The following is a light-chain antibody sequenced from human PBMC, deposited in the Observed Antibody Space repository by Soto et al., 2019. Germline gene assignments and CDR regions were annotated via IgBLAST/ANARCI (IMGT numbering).Light chain of an antibody. CDR1: SSNIGAGYD. CDR2: GNN. Sequence: QSVLTQPPSVSGVPGQRVTISCTGSSSNIGAGYDVHWYQQLPATAPKLLIYGNNNRPSGVPDRFSGSKSGTSASLAITGLQAEDEADYYCQSYDSSLSGYVFGTGTKVTVL. CDR3: QSYDSSLSGYV. J-gene: IGLJ1*01. V-gene: IGLV1-40*01.